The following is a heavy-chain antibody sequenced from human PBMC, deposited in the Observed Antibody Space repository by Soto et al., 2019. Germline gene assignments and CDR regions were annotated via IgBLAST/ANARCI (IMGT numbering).Heavy chain of an antibody. CDR3: ARDSELAQYYYGSGSYYNSFLDY. V-gene: IGHV3-33*01. CDR1: GFTFSSYG. Sequence: GGSLRLSCAASGFTFSSYGMHWVRQAPGKGLEWVAVIWYDGSNKYYADSVKGRFTISRDNSKNTLYLQMNSLRAEDTAVYYCARDSELAQYYYGSGSYYNSFLDYCGQGTLVTVSS. CDR2: IWYDGSNK. D-gene: IGHD3-10*01. J-gene: IGHJ4*02.